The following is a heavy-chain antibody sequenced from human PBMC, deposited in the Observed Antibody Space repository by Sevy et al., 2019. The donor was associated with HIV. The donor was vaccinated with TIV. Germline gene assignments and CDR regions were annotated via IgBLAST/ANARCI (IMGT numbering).Heavy chain of an antibody. D-gene: IGHD3-3*01. CDR1: GFTFSSYA. J-gene: IGHJ4*02. CDR2: ISGSGGST. CDR3: AKGTHYDFWSGPDY. V-gene: IGHV3-23*01. Sequence: GGSLRPSCAASGFTFSSYAMSWVRQAPGKGLEWVSAISGSGGSTYYADSVKGRFTISRDNSKNTLYLQMNSLRAEDTAVYYCAKGTHYDFWSGPDYWGQGTLVTVYS.